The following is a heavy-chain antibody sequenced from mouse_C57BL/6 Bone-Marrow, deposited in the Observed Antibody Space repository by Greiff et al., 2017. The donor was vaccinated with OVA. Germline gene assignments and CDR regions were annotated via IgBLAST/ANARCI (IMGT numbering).Heavy chain of an antibody. CDR3: VRQGYGSKDY. CDR2: IRSKSNNYAT. V-gene: IGHV10-1*01. CDR1: GFSFNTYA. D-gene: IGHD1-1*01. Sequence: EVMLVESGGGLVQPKGSLKLSCAASGFSFNTYAMNWVRQAPGKGLEWVARIRSKSNNYATYYADSVKDRFTISRDDSESMLYLQMNNLKTEDTAMYYCVRQGYGSKDYWGQGTSVTVSS. J-gene: IGHJ4*01.